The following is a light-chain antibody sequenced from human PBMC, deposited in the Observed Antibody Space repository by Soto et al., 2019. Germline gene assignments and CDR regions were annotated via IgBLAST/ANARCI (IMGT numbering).Light chain of an antibody. CDR2: GVT. V-gene: IGLV2-14*01. Sequence: QSALTQPASVSGSPGQSVTISCTGTSSDVGGYNYVSWYQQLPGEAPKLIIYGVTDRPSGVSNRFSGSKSGNTASLTVSGLQAEDEGDYYCSSYTATRPYVFGTGTKLTVL. J-gene: IGLJ1*01. CDR1: SSDVGGYNY. CDR3: SSYTATRPYV.